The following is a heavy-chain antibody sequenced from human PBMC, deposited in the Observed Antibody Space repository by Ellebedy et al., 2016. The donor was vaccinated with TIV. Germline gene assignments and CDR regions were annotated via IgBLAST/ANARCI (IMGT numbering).Heavy chain of an antibody. CDR2: ISGSGGST. D-gene: IGHD5-18*01. CDR1: GFTFSSYA. CDR3: ARGYSSALDI. Sequence: GESLKISCAASGFTFSSYAMSWVRQAPGKGLEWVSAISGSGGSTYYADSVKGRFTISRDNAKNSLYLQMNSLRAEDTAVYYCARGYSSALDIWGQGTMVTVSS. J-gene: IGHJ3*02. V-gene: IGHV3-23*01.